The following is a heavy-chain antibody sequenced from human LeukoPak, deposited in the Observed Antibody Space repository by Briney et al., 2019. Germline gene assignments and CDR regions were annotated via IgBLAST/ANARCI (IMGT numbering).Heavy chain of an antibody. CDR3: ARDGGQLVSHYMDV. CDR1: GGSISSYY. CDR2: IYYSGST. J-gene: IGHJ6*03. Sequence: SETLSLTCTVSGGSISSYYWSWIRQPPGKGLEWIGYIYYSGSTNYNPSLKSRVTTSVDTSKNQFSLKLSSVTAADTAVYYCARDGGQLVSHYMDVWGKGTTVTVSS. V-gene: IGHV4-59*01. D-gene: IGHD6-13*01.